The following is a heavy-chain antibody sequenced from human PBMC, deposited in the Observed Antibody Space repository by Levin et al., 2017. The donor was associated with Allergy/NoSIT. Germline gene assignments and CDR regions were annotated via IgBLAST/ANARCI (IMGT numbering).Heavy chain of an antibody. Sequence: MASETLSLTCTVSGGSISSGDYYWSWIRQPPGKGLEWIGYIYYSGSTYYNPSLKSRVTISVDTSKNQFSLKLSSVTAADTAVYYCAREGYSYGFFDYWGQGTLVTVSS. V-gene: IGHV4-30-4*01. CDR2: IYYSGST. CDR3: AREGYSYGFFDY. CDR1: GGSISSGDYY. J-gene: IGHJ4*02. D-gene: IGHD5-18*01.